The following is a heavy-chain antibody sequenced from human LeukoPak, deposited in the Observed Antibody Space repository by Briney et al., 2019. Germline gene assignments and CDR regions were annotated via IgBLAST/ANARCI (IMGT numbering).Heavy chain of an antibody. CDR2: MNPNSGNT. D-gene: IGHD4-17*01. Sequence: ASVKVSCKASGYTFTSFDINWVRQATGQGLEWMGWMNPNSGNTGYAQKFQGRVTITRNTSISTAYMELSSLRSEDTAVYYCATGPDYGDYGYFDYWGQGTLVTVSS. CDR1: GYTFTSFD. CDR3: ATGPDYGDYGYFDY. J-gene: IGHJ4*02. V-gene: IGHV1-8*03.